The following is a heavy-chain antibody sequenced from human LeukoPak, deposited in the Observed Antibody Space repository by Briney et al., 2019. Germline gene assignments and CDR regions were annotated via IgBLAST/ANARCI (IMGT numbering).Heavy chain of an antibody. D-gene: IGHD2-8*02. Sequence: GGSLRLSCAASGFTLRDYFMSWIRQPPGKGLEWIAYSSETGTAYSYAASVKGRFTISRDNAQNSLFLQMDSLRADDTALYYCVRGGERTGNSYFDLWGRGTLVTVSS. V-gene: IGHV3-11*04. CDR2: SSETGTAY. CDR1: GFTLRDYF. J-gene: IGHJ2*01. CDR3: VRGGERTGNSYFDL.